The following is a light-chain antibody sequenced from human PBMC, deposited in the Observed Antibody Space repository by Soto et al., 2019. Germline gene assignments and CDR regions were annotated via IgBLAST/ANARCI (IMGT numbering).Light chain of an antibody. CDR3: QQYYSYS. Sequence: DIQTTQSPSTLSASVGDRVTITCRASQSISSWLAWYQQKPGKAPKLLIYDASSLESGVPSRFSGSGSGTEFTLTISSLQPDEFATYYCQQYYSYSFGGGTKVEIK. CDR1: QSISSW. J-gene: IGKJ4*01. CDR2: DAS. V-gene: IGKV1-5*01.